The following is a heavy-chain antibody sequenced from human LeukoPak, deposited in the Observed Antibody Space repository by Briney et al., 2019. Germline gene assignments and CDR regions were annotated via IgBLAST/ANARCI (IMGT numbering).Heavy chain of an antibody. V-gene: IGHV1-69*13. CDR1: GGTFSSYA. J-gene: IGHJ6*02. D-gene: IGHD1-26*01. Sequence: GASVKVSCKASGGTFSSYAISWVRQAPGQGLEWMGGIIPIFGTANYAQKFQGRVTITADESTSTAYMELSSLRSEDTAVYYCARDRSGSYSGDNYYYYYDMDVWGQGTTVTVSS. CDR2: IIPIFGTA. CDR3: ARDRSGSYSGDNYYYYYDMDV.